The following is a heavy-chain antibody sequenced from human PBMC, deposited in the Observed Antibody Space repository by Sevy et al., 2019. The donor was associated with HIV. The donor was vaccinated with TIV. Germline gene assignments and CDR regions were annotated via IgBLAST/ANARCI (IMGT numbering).Heavy chain of an antibody. V-gene: IGHV3-21*01. CDR2: ISSSSSYI. J-gene: IGHJ6*02. CDR3: ARETGDLYYYYGMDV. Sequence: GGSLRLSCAASGFTFSSYSMNWVRQAPGKGLEWVSSISSSSSYIYYADSVKGRFTISRDNAKNSLYLQINSLRAEDTAVYYCARETGDLYYYYGMDVWGQGTTVTVSS. D-gene: IGHD7-27*01. CDR1: GFTFSSYS.